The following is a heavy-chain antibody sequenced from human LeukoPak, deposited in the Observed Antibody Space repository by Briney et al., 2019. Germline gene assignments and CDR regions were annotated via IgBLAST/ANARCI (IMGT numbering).Heavy chain of an antibody. CDR3: TRATTVVTPSCRRAFDI. D-gene: IGHD4-23*01. J-gene: IGHJ3*02. CDR2: IYYSGST. V-gene: IGHV4-59*01. CDR1: GGSISSYY. Sequence: PSETLSLTWTVSGGSISSYYWSWIRQPPGKGLEWIGYIYYSGSTNYNPSLKSRVTISVDTSKNQFSLKLSSVTAADTAVYYCTRATTVVTPSCRRAFDIWGQGTMVTVPS.